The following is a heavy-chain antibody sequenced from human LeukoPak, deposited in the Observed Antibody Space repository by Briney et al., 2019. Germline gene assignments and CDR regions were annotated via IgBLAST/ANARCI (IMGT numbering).Heavy chain of an antibody. CDR2: INVGNGNT. D-gene: IGHD1/OR15-1a*01. J-gene: IGHJ6*03. CDR1: GYTFTTYS. Sequence: ASVKVSCKASGYTFTTYSIHWVRQAPGQGLEWMGWINVGNGNTKYSQEFQGRVTMTRDTSTSTVYMELSSLRSEDTAVYYCARAPNTKHYYYYYYMDVWGKGTTVTISS. V-gene: IGHV1-3*03. CDR3: ARAPNTKHYYYYYYMDV.